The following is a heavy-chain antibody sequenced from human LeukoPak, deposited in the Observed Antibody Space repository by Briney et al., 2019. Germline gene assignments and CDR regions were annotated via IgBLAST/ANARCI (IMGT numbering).Heavy chain of an antibody. CDR1: GGSISSSRYY. V-gene: IGHV4-39*01. CDR2: ISYSGST. CDR3: ARGRDNYGSGDS. Sequence: SETLSLTCTVSGGSISSSRYYWAWIRQPPGKGLDWIGSISYSGSTYYNSSLKSRLTISVDTSKNQFSLRLTSVTAADTAVYYCARGRDNYGSGDSWGQGILVTVSS. D-gene: IGHD3-10*01. J-gene: IGHJ4*02.